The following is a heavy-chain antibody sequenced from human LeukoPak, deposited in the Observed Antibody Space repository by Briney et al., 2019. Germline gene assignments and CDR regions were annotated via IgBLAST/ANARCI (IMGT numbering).Heavy chain of an antibody. V-gene: IGHV1-69*04. D-gene: IGHD3-10*01. CDR2: IILIFGIT. CDR3: ARDPSRNYYGPPY. CDR1: GGTFSSYA. Sequence: SVKVSCKASGGTFSSYAISWVRQAPGQGLEWMGRIILIFGITTYAQKFQGRVTITADKSTSTAYMELSSLRSEDTAVYYCARDPSRNYYGPPYWGQGTLVTVSS. J-gene: IGHJ4*02.